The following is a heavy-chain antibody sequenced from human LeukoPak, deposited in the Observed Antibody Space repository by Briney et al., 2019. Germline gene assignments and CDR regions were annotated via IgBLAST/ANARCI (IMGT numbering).Heavy chain of an antibody. CDR1: GFTFSDYY. CDR3: ARGVAGATTSSMVFDY. D-gene: IGHD1-26*01. CDR2: ISGSGSTI. Sequence: GGSLRLSCAASGFTFSDYYMSWIRQAPGKGLEWVSYISGSGSTIYYADSVKGRFTISRDNAKNSLYLQMNSLRAEGTAVYYCARGVAGATTSSMVFDYWGQGTLVTVSS. J-gene: IGHJ4*02. V-gene: IGHV3-11*01.